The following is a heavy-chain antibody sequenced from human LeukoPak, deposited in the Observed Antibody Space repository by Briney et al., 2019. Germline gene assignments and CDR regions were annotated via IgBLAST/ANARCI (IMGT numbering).Heavy chain of an antibody. J-gene: IGHJ4*02. CDR3: ASTSSSWYEHKYYFDY. CDR1: GYRFTSYW. V-gene: IGHV5-51*01. CDR2: IYPGDSDT. Sequence: GESLKISCKGSGYRFTSYWIGWVRQMPGKGLEWMGIIYPGDSDTRYSPSFQGQVTISADKSISTAYLQWSSLKASDTAMYYCASTSSSWYEHKYYFDYWGQGTLVTVSS. D-gene: IGHD6-13*01.